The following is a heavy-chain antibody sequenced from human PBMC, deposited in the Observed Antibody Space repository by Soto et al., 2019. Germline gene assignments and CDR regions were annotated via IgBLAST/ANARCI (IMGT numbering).Heavy chain of an antibody. J-gene: IGHJ4*02. CDR1: GFTFSSYW. D-gene: IGHD6-19*01. CDR3: ARDIAVAGYYFDY. Sequence: GGSLRLSCAASGFTFSSYWMHWVRQAPGKGLVWVSRINSDGSSTSYADSVKGRFTISRDNAENTLYLQMNSLRAEDTAVYYCARDIAVAGYYFDYWGQGTLVTVSS. CDR2: INSDGSST. V-gene: IGHV3-74*01.